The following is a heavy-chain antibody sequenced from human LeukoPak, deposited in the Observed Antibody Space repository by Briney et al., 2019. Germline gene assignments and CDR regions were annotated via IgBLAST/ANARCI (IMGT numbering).Heavy chain of an antibody. CDR2: IXXXGXTK. J-gene: IGHJ4*02. CDR3: AXXXRPXXXDEYSXYXFDDY. CDR1: GFTFSTYG. D-gene: IGHD4-11*01. Sequence: GGSLRLSCAASGFTFSTYGMHWVRQAPGKGLEWVAFIXXXGXTKYYIDSVKGRFTVSRDNSKSTLFLQMNTLRTEDTAVYYCAXXXRPXXXDEYSXYXFDDYWGQGTLVTVSS. V-gene: IGHV3-30*02.